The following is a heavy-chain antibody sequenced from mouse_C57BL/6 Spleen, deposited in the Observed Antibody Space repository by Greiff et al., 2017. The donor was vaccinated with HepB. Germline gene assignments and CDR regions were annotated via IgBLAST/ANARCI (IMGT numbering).Heavy chain of an antibody. V-gene: IGHV1-47*01. CDR3: AGFYYDYDDYAMDY. Sequence: QVQLQQSGAELVKPGASVKMSCKASGYTFTTYPIEWMKQNHGKSLEWIGNFHPYNDDTKYNEKFKGKATLTVEKSSSTVYLQLSRLTSNDSAVYYCAGFYYDYDDYAMDYWGQGTSVTVSS. J-gene: IGHJ4*01. CDR1: GYTFTTYP. D-gene: IGHD2-4*01. CDR2: FHPYNDDT.